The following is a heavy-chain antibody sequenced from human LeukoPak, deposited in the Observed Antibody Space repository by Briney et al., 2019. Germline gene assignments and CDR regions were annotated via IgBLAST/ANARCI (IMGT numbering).Heavy chain of an antibody. D-gene: IGHD3-16*01. CDR2: INHSGST. CDR1: GGSFSGYY. V-gene: IGHV4-34*01. Sequence: SETLSLTCAVYGGSFSGYYWSWIRQPPGKGLEWIGEINHSGSTNYNPSLKSRVTISVDTSKTQLSLKLSSVTAADTAVYYCARGGGYFNYWGQGTLVTVSS. CDR3: ARGGGYFNY. J-gene: IGHJ4*02.